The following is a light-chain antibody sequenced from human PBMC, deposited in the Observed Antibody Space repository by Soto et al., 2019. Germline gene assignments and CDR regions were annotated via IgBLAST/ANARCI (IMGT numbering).Light chain of an antibody. J-gene: IGKJ2*01. V-gene: IGKV3-20*01. CDR1: QSVTDNY. CDR3: QQYGTSPYA. CDR2: DAS. Sequence: EIVLTQSPGTLSLSPGERATLSCRASQSVTDNYLAWYQHKPGQAPRLLIYDASTRATAISDRFSGSGSGTDFTLTTSSLEPEDFAVYYCQQYGTSPYAFGQGTKLEIK.